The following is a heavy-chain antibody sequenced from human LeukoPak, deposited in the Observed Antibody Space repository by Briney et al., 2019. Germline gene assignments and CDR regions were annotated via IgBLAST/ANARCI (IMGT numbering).Heavy chain of an antibody. CDR3: AKLSVWSSRHFDY. V-gene: IGHV3-23*01. CDR1: GFTFSIYA. CDR2: ISGSGGST. Sequence: SGGSLRLSCAASGFTFSIYAMSWVRQTPGKGLEWVSAISGSGGSTYYADSVKGRFTISRDNSKNTLYLQMNSLRAEDTAVYYCAKLSVWSSRHFDYWGQGTLVTVSS. D-gene: IGHD3-10*01. J-gene: IGHJ4*02.